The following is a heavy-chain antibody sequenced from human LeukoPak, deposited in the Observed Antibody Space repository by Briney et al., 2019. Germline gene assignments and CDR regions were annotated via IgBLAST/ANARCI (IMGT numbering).Heavy chain of an antibody. CDR3: ARGGAGYYYDSSGYYFFDY. CDR1: GYTFTSYD. V-gene: IGHV1-8*01. D-gene: IGHD3-22*01. J-gene: IGHJ4*02. CDR2: MNPNSGNT. Sequence: GASVKVSCKASGYTFTSYDINWVRRATGQGLEWMGWMNPNSGNTGYAQKSQGRVTMTRNTSISTAYMELSSLRSEDTAVYYCARGGAGYYYDSSGYYFFDYWGQGTLVTVSS.